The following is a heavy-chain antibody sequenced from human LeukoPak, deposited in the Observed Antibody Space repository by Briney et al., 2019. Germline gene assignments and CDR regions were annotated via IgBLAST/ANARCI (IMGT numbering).Heavy chain of an antibody. CDR3: ARVTGYRIEDYFDY. V-gene: IGHV4-59*01. CDR1: GGSISSYY. D-gene: IGHD6-13*01. J-gene: IGHJ4*02. CDR2: IYYSGST. Sequence: SETLSLTCTVSGGSISSYYWSWIRQPPGKGLEWIGYIYYSGSTNYNPSLKSRVTISVETSKNEFSLKLRSVTAADMAVYYCARVTGYRIEDYFDYWGQGTLVTVSS.